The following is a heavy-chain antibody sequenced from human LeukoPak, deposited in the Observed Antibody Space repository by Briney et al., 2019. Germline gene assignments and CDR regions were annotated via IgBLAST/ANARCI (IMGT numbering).Heavy chain of an antibody. CDR3: ARGESDFDD. V-gene: IGHV5-51*01. Sequence: KGGESLKISCKGSGYRFTSYWIGWVRQMPGKGLEWMGFIYPGDSDTRYSPSFQGQITISADKSISTAYLQWSTLKASDTAIYYCARGESDFDDWGQGTLVTVSS. CDR2: IYPGDSDT. CDR1: GYRFTSYW. D-gene: IGHD3-16*01. J-gene: IGHJ4*02.